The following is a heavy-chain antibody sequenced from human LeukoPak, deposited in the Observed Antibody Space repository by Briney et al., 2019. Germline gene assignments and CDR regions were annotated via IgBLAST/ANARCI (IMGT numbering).Heavy chain of an antibody. CDR2: LYSDGKT. D-gene: IGHD1-14*01. CDR1: GFTVITND. V-gene: IGHV3-53*01. J-gene: IGHJ4*02. Sequence: PVGSLRLSCAASGFTVITNDMTWVRQAPEEGLECVSVLYSDGKTKYADSVQGRFAFSSDNSKNNLYLEMNSLSPDDTAVYYCARGVEPLAANTLAYWGQGTLVTVSS. CDR3: ARGVEPLAANTLAY.